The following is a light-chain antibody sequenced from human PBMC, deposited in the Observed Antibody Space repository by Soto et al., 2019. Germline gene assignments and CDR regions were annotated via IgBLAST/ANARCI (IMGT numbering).Light chain of an antibody. CDR2: GAS. Sequence: EIVLTQSPGTLSLSPGERATLSCRASKSVSNSYLAWYQQKPGQAPRLLIYGASSRATGIPDRFSGSGSGTDFTLTISRLGPEDSAVYICQQYSISQYTFGQGTKLEIK. V-gene: IGKV3-20*01. CDR1: KSVSNSY. J-gene: IGKJ2*01. CDR3: QQYSISQYT.